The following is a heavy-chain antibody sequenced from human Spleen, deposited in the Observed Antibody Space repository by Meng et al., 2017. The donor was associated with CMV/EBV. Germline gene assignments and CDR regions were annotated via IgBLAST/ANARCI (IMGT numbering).Heavy chain of an antibody. CDR2: IYSGTSA. CDR3: VSRPLYDFLTYFDF. V-gene: IGHV3-53*01. J-gene: IGHJ4*02. D-gene: IGHD3-9*01. CDR1: GFTVSSNY. Sequence: GESLKISCTASGFTVSSNYMSWVRQAPGKGLEWVSVIYSGTSAYYADSVRGRFTISRDNFKNTLHLQMKSLRAEDTAIYYCVSRPLYDFLTYFDFWGQGTLVTVSS.